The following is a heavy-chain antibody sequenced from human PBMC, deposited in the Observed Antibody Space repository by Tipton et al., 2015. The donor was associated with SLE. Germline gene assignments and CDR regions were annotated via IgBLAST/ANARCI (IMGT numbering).Heavy chain of an antibody. CDR1: TFTFSKYW. CDR3: TTQKRRDCTSTTCYAFDP. CDR2: IKSKTDGGTT. Sequence: SLRLSCAASTFTFSKYWMSWVRQAPGKGLEWVGRIKSKTDGGTTDYAAPVQGRFTISRGDSKDTLYLQMNSLKIDDTALYYCTTQKRRDCTSTTCYAFDPWGQGTLVTVSS. V-gene: IGHV3-15*01. D-gene: IGHD2-2*01. J-gene: IGHJ5*02.